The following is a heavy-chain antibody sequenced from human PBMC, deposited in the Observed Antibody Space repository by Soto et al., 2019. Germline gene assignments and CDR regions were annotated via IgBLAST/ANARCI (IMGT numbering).Heavy chain of an antibody. CDR2: IIPILGIA. D-gene: IGHD4-17*01. Sequence: QVQLVQSGAEVKKPGSSVKVSCKSSGGTVSYYTISWVRQAPGQGLEWMGRIIPILGIANYAQKFQGRLTITEDQSTSTVYMELSSLRSEDTAVYYCASNYGGNSYWGQGTLVTVSS. CDR1: GGTVSYYT. CDR3: ASNYGGNSY. J-gene: IGHJ4*02. V-gene: IGHV1-69*02.